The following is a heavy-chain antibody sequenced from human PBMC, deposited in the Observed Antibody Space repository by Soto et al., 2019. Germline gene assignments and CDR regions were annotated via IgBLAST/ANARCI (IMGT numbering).Heavy chain of an antibody. CDR1: GFSFSAYG. Sequence: QVQMVESGGGVVQPGRSLRLSCAASGFSFSAYGLHWVRQAPGKGLEWLAVISNDGRNTYYADSVKGRFTISRDNSKDTLFLQMNSLRGEDTAFYYCARDVGPITIFGEALSGYFDFWGQGTLVTVSS. CDR2: ISNDGRNT. D-gene: IGHD3-3*01. CDR3: ARDVGPITIFGEALSGYFDF. V-gene: IGHV3-30*03. J-gene: IGHJ4*02.